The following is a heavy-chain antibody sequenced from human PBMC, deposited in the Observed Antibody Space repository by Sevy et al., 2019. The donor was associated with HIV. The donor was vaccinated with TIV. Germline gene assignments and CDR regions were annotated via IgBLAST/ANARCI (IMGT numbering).Heavy chain of an antibody. CDR2: IIAYNGNT. CDR3: ARGGYCSSTSCYRGYYYYGMDV. Sequence: ASVKVSCKASGYTFPSYGISWVRQAPGQGLEWMGWIIAYNGNTNYAQKLQGRVTMTTDTSTSTAYMEPRSLRSDDTAVYYCARGGYCSSTSCYRGYYYYGMDVWGQGTTVTVSS. V-gene: IGHV1-18*01. D-gene: IGHD2-2*01. CDR1: GYTFPSYG. J-gene: IGHJ6*02.